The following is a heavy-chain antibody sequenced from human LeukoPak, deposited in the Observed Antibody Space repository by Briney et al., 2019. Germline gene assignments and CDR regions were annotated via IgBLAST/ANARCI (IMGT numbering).Heavy chain of an antibody. Sequence: PGGSLRLSCAASGFTFSSYGMHWVRQAPGKGLEWVAVIWYDGSNKYYADSVKGRFTISRDNYKNTLYLQMNSLRAEDTAVYYCAREVVVPAAIRGGDYYYYGMDVWGQGTTVTVSS. V-gene: IGHV3-33*01. CDR3: AREVVVPAAIRGGDYYYYGMDV. J-gene: IGHJ6*02. CDR1: GFTFSSYG. CDR2: IWYDGSNK. D-gene: IGHD2-2*01.